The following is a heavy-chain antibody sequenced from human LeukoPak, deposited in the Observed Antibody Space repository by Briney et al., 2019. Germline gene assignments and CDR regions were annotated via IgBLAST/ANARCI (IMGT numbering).Heavy chain of an antibody. D-gene: IGHD4-17*01. Sequence: SVKVSCKASGGTFSSYAISWVRQAPGQGLEWMGGIIPIFGTANYAQKFQGRVTITTDESTSTAYMELSSLRSEDTAVYYCARGGIGEDHGDYFDYGGKGTLDTVSS. J-gene: IGHJ4*02. CDR2: IIPIFGTA. CDR1: GGTFSSYA. V-gene: IGHV1-69*05. CDR3: ARGGIGEDHGDYFDY.